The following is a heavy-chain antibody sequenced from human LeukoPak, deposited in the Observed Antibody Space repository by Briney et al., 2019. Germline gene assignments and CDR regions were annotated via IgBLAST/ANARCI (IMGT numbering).Heavy chain of an antibody. J-gene: IGHJ4*02. D-gene: IGHD1-14*01. CDR2: IAYDGSRA. Sequence: GALRLSCAGSGFTFGGYGMHWFRQTPGKGLEWVAVIAYDGSRAFYADSVKGRFTISRDSSKNTMSVQMDDLRAEDTAVHYCTRYNNDHFDYWGQGTLVTVSS. V-gene: IGHV3-33*01. CDR3: TRYNNDHFDY. CDR1: GFTFGGYG.